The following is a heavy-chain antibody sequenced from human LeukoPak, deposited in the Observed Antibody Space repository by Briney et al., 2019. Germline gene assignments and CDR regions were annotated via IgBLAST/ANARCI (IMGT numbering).Heavy chain of an antibody. V-gene: IGHV3-7*05. CDR3: ARASDPWLQLT. CDR1: GFTFSNYW. D-gene: IGHD5-24*01. J-gene: IGHJ5*02. CDR2: IKQDGSEK. Sequence: GGSLRLSCAASGFTFSNYWMIWVRQAPGKGLEWVGNIKQDGSEKRYADSVRGRFTISRDNAQTSLHLQMNSLRAEDTAVYYCARASDPWLQLTWGQGTLVTVSS.